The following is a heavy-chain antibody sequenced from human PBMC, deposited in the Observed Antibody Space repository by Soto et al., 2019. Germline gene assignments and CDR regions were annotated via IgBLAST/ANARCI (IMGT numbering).Heavy chain of an antibody. D-gene: IGHD6-19*01. J-gene: IGHJ4*02. CDR1: GFMFSSYW. V-gene: IGHV3-74*01. CDR3: ARDPVQWLVPLDY. Sequence: EVQLVESGGGLVQPGGSLRLSCAGSGFMFSSYWIYWVRQAPGKGLVWVSRINTDGSIIDYADSVKGRFTISRDNAGNTVYLQINSLRAEDTAVYYCARDPVQWLVPLDYWGQGTLVTVSS. CDR2: INTDGSII.